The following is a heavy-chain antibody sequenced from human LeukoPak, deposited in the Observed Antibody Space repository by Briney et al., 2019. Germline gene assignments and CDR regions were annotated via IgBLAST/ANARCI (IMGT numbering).Heavy chain of an antibody. CDR3: ARRPGGWLRSYTGNDAFDI. CDR1: GGSISSYY. CDR2: IYYSGST. Sequence: SETLSLTCTVSGGSISSYYWSWLRQPPGKGLEWIGYIYYSGSTNYNRSLKSRVTISVGTSKNQFSLKLSSVTAADTAVYYCARRPGGWLRSYTGNDAFDIWGQGTMVTVSS. D-gene: IGHD5-24*01. V-gene: IGHV4-59*01. J-gene: IGHJ3*02.